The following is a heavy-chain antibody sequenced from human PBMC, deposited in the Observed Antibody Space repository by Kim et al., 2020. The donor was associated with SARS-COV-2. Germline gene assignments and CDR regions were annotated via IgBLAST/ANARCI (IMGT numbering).Heavy chain of an antibody. V-gene: IGHV1-18*01. CDR2: ISAYNGNT. CDR3: ARDPLGHDILTGYYNEDAFDI. CDR1: GYTFTSYG. J-gene: IGHJ3*02. D-gene: IGHD3-9*01. Sequence: ASVKVSCKASGYTFTSYGISWVRQAPGQGLEWMGWISAYNGNTNYAQKLQGRVTMTTDTSTSTAYMELRSLRSDDTAVYYCARDPLGHDILTGYYNEDAFDIWGQGTMVTVSS.